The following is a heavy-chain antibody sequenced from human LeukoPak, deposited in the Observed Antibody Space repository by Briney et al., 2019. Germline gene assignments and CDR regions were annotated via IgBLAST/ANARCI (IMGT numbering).Heavy chain of an antibody. CDR1: GWSFSGYY. D-gene: IGHD3-22*01. CDR3: ARGSGLSSVPYYFEY. V-gene: IGHV4-34*01. Sequence: SETLSLTGAVYGWSFSGYYGSWIRQPPGKGLDRIGEINHSGSTNYNPSLKSPVTVSVDTSTHQSSLTLRSVTAAATAVYYCARGSGLSSVPYYFEYWGQGTLVTVSS. J-gene: IGHJ4*02. CDR2: INHSGST.